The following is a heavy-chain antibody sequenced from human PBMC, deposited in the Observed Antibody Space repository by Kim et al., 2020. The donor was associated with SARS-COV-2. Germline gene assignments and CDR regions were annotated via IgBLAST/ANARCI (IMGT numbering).Heavy chain of an antibody. D-gene: IGHD1-26*01. V-gene: IGHV3-21*01. CDR3: ARDGSGSYYALLGPMDY. J-gene: IGHJ4*02. Sequence: VESRVTICRDNAKNTLYLQMNSLRAEDTAVYYCARDGSGSYYALLGPMDYWGQGTLVTVSS.